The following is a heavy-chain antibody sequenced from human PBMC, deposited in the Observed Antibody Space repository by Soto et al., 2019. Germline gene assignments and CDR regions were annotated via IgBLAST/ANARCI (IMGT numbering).Heavy chain of an antibody. CDR3: ARHLGDPFYYYYYGMDV. D-gene: IGHD2-21*01. V-gene: IGHV4-39*01. CDR2: FYYSGST. Sequence: PSETLSLTCTVSGGSISSSSYYWGWIRQPPGKGLEWIGSFYYSGSTYYNPSLKSRVTISVDTSKNQFSLKLSSVTAADTAVYYCARHLGDPFYYYYYGMDVWGQGTTVTVSS. J-gene: IGHJ6*02. CDR1: GGSISSSSYY.